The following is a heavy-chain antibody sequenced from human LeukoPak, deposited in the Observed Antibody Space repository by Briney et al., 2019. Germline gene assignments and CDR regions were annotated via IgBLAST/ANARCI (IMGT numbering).Heavy chain of an antibody. CDR1: GGSISSNSYY. D-gene: IGHD4-23*01. V-gene: IGHV4-61*02. Sequence: PSETLSLTCTVSGGSISSNSYYWSWIRQPAGKGLEWIGRIYTSGSINYNPSLKSRVTISVDTSKNQFSLKLSSVTAADTAMYYCAREVADYGGYYYYHYMDVWGKGTTVTISS. J-gene: IGHJ6*03. CDR2: IYTSGSI. CDR3: AREVADYGGYYYYHYMDV.